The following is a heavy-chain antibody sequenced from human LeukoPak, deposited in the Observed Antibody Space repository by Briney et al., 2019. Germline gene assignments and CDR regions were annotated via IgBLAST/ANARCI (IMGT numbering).Heavy chain of an antibody. Sequence: ASVKVSCKVSGYTLTELSMHWVRQAPGKGLEWMGGFDPEDGKTIYAQKFQGRVTMTRDTSTSTVYLELSSLRSEDTAVYYCTRGGEYSASPGVYWGQGTLVTVSS. J-gene: IGHJ4*02. V-gene: IGHV1-24*01. CDR3: TRGGEYSASPGVY. CDR1: GYTLTELS. CDR2: FDPEDGKT. D-gene: IGHD6-6*01.